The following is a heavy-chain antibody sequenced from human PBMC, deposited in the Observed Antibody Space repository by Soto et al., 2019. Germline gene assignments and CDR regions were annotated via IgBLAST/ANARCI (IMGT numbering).Heavy chain of an antibody. D-gene: IGHD3-10*01. Sequence: GGSLRLSCAASGFTFSSYSMNWVRQAPGKGLEWVSSISSSSSYIYYADSVKGRFTISRDNAKNSLYLQMNSLRAEDTAVYYWARDRPWFGELLYPYYYYYGMDVWGQGTTVTVSS. V-gene: IGHV3-21*01. CDR2: ISSSSSYI. CDR3: ARDRPWFGELLYPYYYYYGMDV. J-gene: IGHJ6*02. CDR1: GFTFSSYS.